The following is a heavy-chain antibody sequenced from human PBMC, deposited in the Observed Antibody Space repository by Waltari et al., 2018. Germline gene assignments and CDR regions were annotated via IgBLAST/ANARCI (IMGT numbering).Heavy chain of an antibody. CDR3: ARDQGEPPRGIDP. CDR1: GGSTSSSSYY. CDR2: IYYSGST. J-gene: IGHJ5*02. V-gene: IGHV4-39*07. D-gene: IGHD3-16*01. Sequence: QLQLQESGPGLVKPSETLSLTCTVSGGSTSSSSYYWGWIRQPPGKGLEWIGSIYYSGSTYYNPSLKSRVTISVDTSKNQFSLKLSSVTAADTAVYYCARDQGEPPRGIDPWGQGTLVTVSS.